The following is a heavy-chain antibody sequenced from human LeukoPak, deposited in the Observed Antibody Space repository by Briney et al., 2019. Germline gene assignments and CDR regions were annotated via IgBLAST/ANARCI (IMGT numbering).Heavy chain of an antibody. D-gene: IGHD3-22*01. V-gene: IGHV2-5*02. CDR3: AHNEVRYYYDSSGYQKDAFDI. CDR1: GFSLSTSGVG. J-gene: IGHJ3*02. CDR2: IYWDDDK. Sequence: SGPTLVNPTQTLTLTCTFSGFSLSTSGVGVGWIRQPPGKALEWLALIYWDDDKRYSPSLKSRLTITKDTSKNQVVLTMTNMDPVDTATYYCAHNEVRYYYDSSGYQKDAFDIWGQGTMVTVSS.